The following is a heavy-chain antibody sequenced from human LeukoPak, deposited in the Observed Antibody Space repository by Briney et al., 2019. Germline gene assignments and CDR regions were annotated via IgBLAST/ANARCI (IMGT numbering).Heavy chain of an antibody. V-gene: IGHV4-39*07. J-gene: IGHJ4*02. Sequence: PSETLSLTCTVSGGSISSSSYYWGWIRQPPGKGLEWIGSIYYSGSTNYNPSLKSRVTISVDTSKNQFSLKLSSVTAADTAVYYCARVSTVTTPLFEYWGQGTLVTVSS. CDR1: GGSISSSSYY. CDR3: ARVSTVTTPLFEY. CDR2: IYYSGST. D-gene: IGHD4-17*01.